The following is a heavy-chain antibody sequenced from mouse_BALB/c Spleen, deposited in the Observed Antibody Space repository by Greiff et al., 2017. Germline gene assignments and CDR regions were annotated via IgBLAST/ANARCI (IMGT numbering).Heavy chain of an antibody. V-gene: IGHV1-59*01. J-gene: IGHJ3*01. Sequence: VQLQQSGPELVRPGASVKMSCKASGYTFTSYWMHWVKQRPGQGLEWIGMIDPSNSETRLNRKFKDKATLNVDKSSNTAYMQLSSLTSEDSAVYYCARGDDGYYVAWFAYWGQGTLVTVSA. CDR1: GYTFTSYW. CDR2: IDPSNSET. D-gene: IGHD2-3*01. CDR3: ARGDDGYYVAWFAY.